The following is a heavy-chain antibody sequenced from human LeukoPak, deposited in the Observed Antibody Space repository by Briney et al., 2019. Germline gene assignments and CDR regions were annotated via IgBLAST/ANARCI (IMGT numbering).Heavy chain of an antibody. CDR2: ISSSSSYI. Sequence: GGSLRLSCAASGFTFSSYSMNWVRQAPGKGLEWVSSISSSSSYIYYADSVKGRFTISRDNAKNSLYLQMNSLRAEDTAVYYCARSSSGYYPGYWGQGTLVTVPS. D-gene: IGHD3-22*01. V-gene: IGHV3-21*01. CDR3: ARSSSGYYPGY. J-gene: IGHJ4*02. CDR1: GFTFSSYS.